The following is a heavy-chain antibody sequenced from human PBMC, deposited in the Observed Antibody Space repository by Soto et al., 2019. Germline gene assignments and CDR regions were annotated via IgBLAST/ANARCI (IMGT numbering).Heavy chain of an antibody. Sequence: SETLSLTCPVSGGSISSYYWSWIRQPPGTGLEWIGEINHSGSTNYNPSLKSRVTISVDTSKNQFSLKLTSVTAADTAVYYCARDKITGLFDYWGQGTLVTVSS. V-gene: IGHV4-34*01. CDR2: INHSGST. J-gene: IGHJ4*02. CDR1: GGSISSYY. D-gene: IGHD2-8*02. CDR3: ARDKITGLFDY.